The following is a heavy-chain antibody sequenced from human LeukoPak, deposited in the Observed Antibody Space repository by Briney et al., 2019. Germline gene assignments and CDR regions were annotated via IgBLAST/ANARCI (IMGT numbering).Heavy chain of an antibody. CDR3: TRAGGPGGYDYSY. V-gene: IGHV6-1*01. CDR1: GDSVSNNSAA. D-gene: IGHD5-12*01. CDR2: TYYRSKWFN. J-gene: IGHJ4*02. Sequence: SQTLSLTCAISGDSVSNNSAAWNWIRQSPSRGLEWLGRTYYRSKWFNEYARSVKSRITINPDTSKNQFSLQLNSVTPEDAAMYYCTRAGGPGGYDYSYWGQGTLVTVSS.